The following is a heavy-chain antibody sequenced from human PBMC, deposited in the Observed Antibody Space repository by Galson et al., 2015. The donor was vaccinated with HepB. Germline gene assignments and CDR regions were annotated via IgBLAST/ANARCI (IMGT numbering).Heavy chain of an antibody. CDR3: ARDGPEWLRSGAYYYYGMDV. D-gene: IGHD5-12*01. J-gene: IGHJ6*02. CDR1: GFTFSDYY. V-gene: IGHV3-11*06. CDR2: ISSSSSYT. Sequence: SLRLSCAASGFTFSDYYMSWIRLAPGKGLEWVSYISSSSSYTNYADSVKGRFTISRDNAKNSLYLQMNSLRAEDTAVYYCARDGPEWLRSGAYYYYGMDVWGQGTTVTVSS.